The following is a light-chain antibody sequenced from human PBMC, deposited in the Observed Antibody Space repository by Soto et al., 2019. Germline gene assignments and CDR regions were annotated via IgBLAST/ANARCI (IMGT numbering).Light chain of an antibody. CDR1: SSDVGGYKY. J-gene: IGLJ3*02. V-gene: IGLV2-8*01. CDR2: EVS. Sequence: QSALTQPASVSGSPGQSITISCTGTSSDVGGYKYVSWYQQHPGKAPKLMIYEVSKRPSGVPDRFSGSKSGNTASLTVSGLQAEDEADYYCTSYAGSNNLVFAGGTKLTVL. CDR3: TSYAGSNNLV.